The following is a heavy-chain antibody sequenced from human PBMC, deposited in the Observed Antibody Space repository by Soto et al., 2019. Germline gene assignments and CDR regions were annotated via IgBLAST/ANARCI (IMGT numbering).Heavy chain of an antibody. CDR2: MNPNSGNT. D-gene: IGHD3-10*01. CDR3: ARFYGSGTYPPPYYYYGMDV. J-gene: IGHJ6*02. Sequence: ASVKVSCKASGYTFTSYDINWVRQATGQGLEWMGWMNPNSGNTGYAQKFQGRVTMTRNTSRSTAYMALSSLRSEDTAVYYCARFYGSGTYPPPYYYYGMDVWGQGTTVTVSS. CDR1: GYTFTSYD. V-gene: IGHV1-8*01.